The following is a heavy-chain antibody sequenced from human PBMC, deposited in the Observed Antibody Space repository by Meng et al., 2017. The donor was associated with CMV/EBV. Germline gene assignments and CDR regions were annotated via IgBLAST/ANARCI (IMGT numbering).Heavy chain of an antibody. J-gene: IGHJ6*02. CDR1: GGTFSSYT. D-gene: IGHD3-22*01. Sequence: SVKVSCKASGGTFSSYTISWVRQAPGQGLEWMGRIIPILGIANYAQKFQGRVTITADKSTSTAYMELSSLRSEDTAVYYCASGPSSGYPHYYGIDVWGQGTTVTVSS. CDR2: IIPILGIA. CDR3: ASGPSSGYPHYYGIDV. V-gene: IGHV1-69*02.